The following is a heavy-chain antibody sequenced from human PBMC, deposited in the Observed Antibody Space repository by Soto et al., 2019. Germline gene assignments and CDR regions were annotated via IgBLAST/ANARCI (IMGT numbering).Heavy chain of an antibody. V-gene: IGHV3-23*01. D-gene: IGHD6-19*01. CDR1: GFGFSTYA. CDR3: AKGSVFGWYPPNYFDY. J-gene: IGHJ4*02. Sequence: PGGSLRLSCAASGFGFSTYAMTWVRQAPGKGLEWVSTISGSGSGTYYADSVKGRFTISRDNSKNKLYLQMNSLRAEDTAVYYCAKGSVFGWYPPNYFDYWGPGP. CDR2: ISGSGSGT.